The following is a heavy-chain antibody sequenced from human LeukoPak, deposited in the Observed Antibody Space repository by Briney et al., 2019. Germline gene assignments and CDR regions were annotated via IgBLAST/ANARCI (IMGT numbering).Heavy chain of an antibody. CDR3: ARDSSEFRSLLFH. CDR1: GGIFSRHT. Sequence: SVKVSCKASGGIFSRHTISWVRQSPGQGLEWMGGITPMFGTSNYAQRFQGRVTITADEPTSTAYMELSSLRSEDTAVYYCARDSSEFRSLLFHWGQGTLVTVSS. CDR2: ITPMFGTS. V-gene: IGHV1-69*01. D-gene: IGHD1-14*01. J-gene: IGHJ1*01.